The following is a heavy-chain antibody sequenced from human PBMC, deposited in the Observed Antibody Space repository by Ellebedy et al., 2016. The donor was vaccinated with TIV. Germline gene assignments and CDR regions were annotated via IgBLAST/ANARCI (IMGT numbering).Heavy chain of an antibody. CDR3: AREDGDPFVARPNYYYGMDV. CDR1: GGTFSSYA. CDR2: IIPIFGTA. J-gene: IGHJ6*02. Sequence: SVKVSCXASGGTFSSYAISWVRQAPGQGLEWMGGIIPIFGTANYAQKFQGRVTITADKSTSTAYMELSSLRSEDTAVYYCAREDGDPFVARPNYYYGMDVWGQGTTVTVSS. D-gene: IGHD4-17*01. V-gene: IGHV1-69*06.